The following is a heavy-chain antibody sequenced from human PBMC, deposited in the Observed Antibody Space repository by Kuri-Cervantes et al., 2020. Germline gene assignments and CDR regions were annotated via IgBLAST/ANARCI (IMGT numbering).Heavy chain of an antibody. CDR2: INHSGST. V-gene: IGHV4-34*01. CDR1: GGSFSDYY. CDR3: ARLRFGELLSFDS. Sequence: GSLRLSCAVYGGSFSDYYWSWIRQPPGKGLEWIGEINHSGSTNYNPSLKSRVTISVDTSKNQVSLRLTSVTAADTAVYYCARLRFGELLSFDSWGQGTLVTVSS. J-gene: IGHJ4*02. D-gene: IGHD3-10*01.